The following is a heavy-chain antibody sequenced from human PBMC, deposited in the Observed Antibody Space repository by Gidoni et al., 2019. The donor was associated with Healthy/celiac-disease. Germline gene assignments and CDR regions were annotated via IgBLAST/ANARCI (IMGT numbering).Heavy chain of an antibody. CDR2: ISWKSGSI. V-gene: IGHV3-9*01. CDR1: GFTFDDYA. J-gene: IGHJ4*02. CDR3: AKDEGYDFWSGYYTFDY. D-gene: IGHD3-3*01. Sequence: EVQLVESGGGLVQPGRSLRRSCAASGFTFDDYAMHWVRQAPGKGLEWVSGISWKSGSIGYADSVKGRFTISRDNAKNSLYLQMNSLRAEDTALYYCAKDEGYDFWSGYYTFDYWGQGTLVTVSS.